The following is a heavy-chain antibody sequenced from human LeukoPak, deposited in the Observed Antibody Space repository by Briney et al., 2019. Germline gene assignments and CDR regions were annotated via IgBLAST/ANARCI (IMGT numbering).Heavy chain of an antibody. J-gene: IGHJ6*03. V-gene: IGHV4-59*01. CDR2: IYYSGST. Sequence: PSETPSLTCTVSGGSISNYFWSWIRQPPGKGLEWIGFIYYSGSTNYNPSLKGRLTISLDTSQNQFSLKLSSVTAADTAVYYCARVTNIRMGVGYNYYYYMDVWGKGTTVTVSS. D-gene: IGHD2-8*01. CDR1: GGSISNYF. CDR3: ARVTNIRMGVGYNYYYYMDV.